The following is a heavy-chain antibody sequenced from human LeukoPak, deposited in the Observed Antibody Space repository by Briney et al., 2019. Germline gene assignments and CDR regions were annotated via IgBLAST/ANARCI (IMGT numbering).Heavy chain of an antibody. CDR1: GGSISSSSYY. Sequence: SETLSLTCTVSGGSISSSSYYWGWIRQPPGKGLEWIGSFYYSGNTYYNPSLKSRVIISVDTSKNQFSLKLSSVTAADVAVYCCARGGRNQLLINWFDPWGQGTLVTVSS. CDR3: ARGGRNQLLINWFDP. D-gene: IGHD2-2*01. J-gene: IGHJ5*02. V-gene: IGHV4-39*02. CDR2: FYYSGNT.